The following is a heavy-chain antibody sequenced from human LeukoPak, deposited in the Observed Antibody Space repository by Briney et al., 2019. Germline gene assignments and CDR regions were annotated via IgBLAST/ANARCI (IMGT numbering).Heavy chain of an antibody. CDR3: ARTHVDTAMGVDY. CDR1: GGSISSSSYY. J-gene: IGHJ4*02. Sequence: SETLSLTCTVSGGSISSSSYYWGWIRQPPGKGLEWIGSIYYSGSTYYNPSLKSRVTISVDTSKNQFSLKLSSVTAADTAVYYCARTHVDTAMGVDYWGQGTLVTVSS. CDR2: IYYSGST. D-gene: IGHD5-18*01. V-gene: IGHV4-39*01.